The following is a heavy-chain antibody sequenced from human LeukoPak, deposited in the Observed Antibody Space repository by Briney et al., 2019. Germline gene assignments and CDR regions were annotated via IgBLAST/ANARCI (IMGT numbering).Heavy chain of an antibody. Sequence: PSETLSLTCAVYGGSFSGYYWSWIRQPPGKGLEWIGEINHSGSTNYNPSLKSRVTISVDTSKNQFSLKLSSVTAADTAVYYCARHVVQNYYDSSGYYLDYWGQGTLVTVSS. CDR1: GGSFSGYY. V-gene: IGHV4-34*01. CDR2: INHSGST. D-gene: IGHD3-22*01. J-gene: IGHJ4*02. CDR3: ARHVVQNYYDSSGYYLDY.